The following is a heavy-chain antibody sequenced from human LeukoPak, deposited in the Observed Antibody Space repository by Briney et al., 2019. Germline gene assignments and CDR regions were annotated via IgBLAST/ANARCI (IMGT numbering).Heavy chain of an antibody. D-gene: IGHD3-10*02. J-gene: IGHJ6*04. CDR3: AELGITMIGGV. CDR1: GFTFSSYE. Sequence: GGSLRLSCAASGFTFSSYEMNWVRQAPGKGLEWVSYISGSGTTRYYADSVKGRFTISRDNAKNSLYLQMNSLRAEDTAVYYCAELGITMIGGVWGKGTTVTISS. CDR2: ISGSGTTR. V-gene: IGHV3-48*03.